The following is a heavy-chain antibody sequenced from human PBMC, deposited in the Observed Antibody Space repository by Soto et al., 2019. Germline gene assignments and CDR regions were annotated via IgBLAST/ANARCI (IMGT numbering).Heavy chain of an antibody. J-gene: IGHJ4*02. CDR2: SYYRGNT. V-gene: IGHV4-39*01. CDR3: ATADGFGVVTPFFEY. Sequence: QLQLQESGPGLVKPSETLSLTCTVSGGSISSRSHYWGWIRQSPGKHLEWIGSSYYRGNTHYNPFLKTRVTISVDTSKNQVSLRVYSVTAADTAVYYCATADGFGVVTPFFEYWGQGIVVTVST. CDR1: GGSISSRSHY. D-gene: IGHD3-3*01.